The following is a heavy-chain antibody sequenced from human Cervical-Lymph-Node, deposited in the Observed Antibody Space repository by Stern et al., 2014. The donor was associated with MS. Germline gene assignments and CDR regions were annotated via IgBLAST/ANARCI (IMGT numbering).Heavy chain of an antibody. D-gene: IGHD4-17*01. V-gene: IGHV3-33*01. J-gene: IGHJ4*02. Sequence: VQLVESGGGVVQPGRSLRLSCAASGFTFSSYGMHWVRQAPGKGLEWVAVIWYDGSNKYYADSVKGRFTISRDNSKNTLYLQMNSLRAEDTAVYYCARDGTVTGLGDYWGQGTLVTVSS. CDR1: GFTFSSYG. CDR2: IWYDGSNK. CDR3: ARDGTVTGLGDY.